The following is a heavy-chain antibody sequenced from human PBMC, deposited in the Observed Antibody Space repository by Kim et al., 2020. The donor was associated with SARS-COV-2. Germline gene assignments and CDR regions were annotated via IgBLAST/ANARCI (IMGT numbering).Heavy chain of an antibody. CDR3: AREGQGSGWSGFDY. V-gene: IGHV3-30*03. J-gene: IGHJ4*02. Sequence: YADAVNGQFTISRDNSRNTLYLQMNKLRTEETAVYSCAREGQGSGWSGFDYWGQGTLVTVSS. D-gene: IGHD6-19*01.